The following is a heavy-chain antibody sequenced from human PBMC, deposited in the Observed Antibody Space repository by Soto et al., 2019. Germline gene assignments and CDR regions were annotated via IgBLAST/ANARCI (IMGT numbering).Heavy chain of an antibody. Sequence: PSETLSLTCSVSGASISGSSYYWGWLRQPPGKGLEWIGSVDYGGITYYNPSLKTRLSISVESSRTHFSLRLTSVTAADTALYYCVRHRVSDILTGAFAPWGQGILVTVSS. J-gene: IGHJ5*02. CDR2: VDYGGIT. D-gene: IGHD3-9*01. CDR3: VRHRVSDILTGAFAP. CDR1: GASISGSSYY. V-gene: IGHV4-39*01.